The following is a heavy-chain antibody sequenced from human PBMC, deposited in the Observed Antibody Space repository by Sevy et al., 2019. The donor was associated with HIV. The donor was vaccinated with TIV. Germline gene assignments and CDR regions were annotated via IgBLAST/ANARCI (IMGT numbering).Heavy chain of an antibody. J-gene: IGHJ4*02. CDR2: IRSRANSYAT. D-gene: IGHD1-26*01. CDR1: GFTFSGSA. CDR3: SRRLGSSDDY. V-gene: IGHV3-73*01. Sequence: GGSLRLSCAASGFTFSGSAMHWVRQASGKGLEWVGRIRSRANSYATTYAASVKDRFTISRDDSKNTAYLQMNSLKTEYTAVYYCSRRLGSSDDYWGQGTLVTISS.